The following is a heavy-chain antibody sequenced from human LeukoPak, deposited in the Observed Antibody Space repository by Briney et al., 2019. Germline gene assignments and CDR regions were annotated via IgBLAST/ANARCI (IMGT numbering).Heavy chain of an antibody. V-gene: IGHV4-34*01. CDR3: ASCGSTSCYYYYGMDV. D-gene: IGHD2-2*01. CDR1: GGSFSGYY. Sequence: SETLSLTCAVYGGSFSGYYWSWIRQPPGKGLEWIGEINHSGSTNYNPSLKSRVTISVDTSKNQFSLKLSSVTAANTAVYYCASCGSTSCYYYYGMDVWGQGTTVTVSS. CDR2: INHSGST. J-gene: IGHJ6*02.